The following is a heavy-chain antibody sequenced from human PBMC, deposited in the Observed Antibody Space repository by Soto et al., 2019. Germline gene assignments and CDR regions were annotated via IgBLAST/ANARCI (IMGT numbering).Heavy chain of an antibody. Sequence: SETLSLTCTVSGGSISSYYWNWIRQPPGKGLEWIGYIYFRGSTNYNPSLKSRVTISVDTSKNQFSLKLGSVTAADTAVYYCARDPGGRYDYWGQGTLVTVS. CDR3: ARDPGGRYDY. CDR2: IYFRGST. J-gene: IGHJ4*02. V-gene: IGHV4-59*01. D-gene: IGHD2-15*01. CDR1: GGSISSYY.